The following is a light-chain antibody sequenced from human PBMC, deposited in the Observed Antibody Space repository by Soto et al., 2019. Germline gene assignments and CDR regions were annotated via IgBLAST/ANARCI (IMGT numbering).Light chain of an antibody. CDR1: SSNIGSNF. V-gene: IGLV2-8*01. CDR2: EVS. CDR3: SSHAGSNNYV. Sequence: QSVLTQPPSVSAAPGQRVAISCSGSSSNIGSNFVSWYRHVPGTAPKLMIYEVSKRPSGVPDRFSGSKSGNTASLTVSGLQAEDEADYYCSSHAGSNNYVFGTGTKVTVL. J-gene: IGLJ1*01.